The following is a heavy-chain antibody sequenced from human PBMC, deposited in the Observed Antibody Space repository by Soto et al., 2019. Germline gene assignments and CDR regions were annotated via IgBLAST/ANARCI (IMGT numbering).Heavy chain of an antibody. D-gene: IGHD3-9*01. J-gene: IGHJ6*02. CDR2: INPNSGGT. V-gene: IGHV1-2*02. Sequence: ASVKVSCKASGYTLTGYYMHWVRQAPGQGLEWMGWINPNSGGTNYAQKFQGRVTMTRDTSISTAYMELSRLRSDDTAVYYCARDNVILTGSLYYGIYVRAQRYTVTVS. CDR3: ARDNVILTGSLYYGIYV. CDR1: GYTLTGYY.